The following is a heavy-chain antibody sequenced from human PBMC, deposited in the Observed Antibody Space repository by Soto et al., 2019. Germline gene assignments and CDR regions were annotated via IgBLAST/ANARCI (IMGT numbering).Heavy chain of an antibody. Sequence: EVQLVESGGGLVQPGGSLRLSCAASGFQFNSHSMNWVRQAPGKGLEWVAAIVPSATRTYYADSVKGRFTISRDSARNSLFLQMNSLTVGDTAVYYCVRADRGSSWYVYLEFWGQGTLVTVSS. D-gene: IGHD6-13*01. CDR2: IVPSATRT. V-gene: IGHV3-21*02. J-gene: IGHJ4*02. CDR3: VRADRGSSWYVYLEF. CDR1: GFQFNSHS.